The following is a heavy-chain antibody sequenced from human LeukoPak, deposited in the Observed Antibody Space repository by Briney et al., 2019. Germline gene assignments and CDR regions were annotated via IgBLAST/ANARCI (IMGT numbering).Heavy chain of an antibody. CDR2: IYHSGST. CDR1: GGSISSSNW. J-gene: IGHJ2*01. CDR3: ASVPTGPRYFDL. D-gene: IGHD1-14*01. V-gene: IGHV4-4*02. Sequence: SETLSLTCAVSGGSISSSNWWSWVRPPPGKGLEWIGEIYHSGSTNYNPSLKSRVTISVDKSKNQFSLKLSSVTAADTAVYYCASVPTGPRYFDLWGRGTLVTVSS.